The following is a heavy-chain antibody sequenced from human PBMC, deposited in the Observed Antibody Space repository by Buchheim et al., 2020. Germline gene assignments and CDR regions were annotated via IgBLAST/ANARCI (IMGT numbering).Heavy chain of an antibody. CDR3: AKAYSGSYSDDWYFDL. CDR2: ISYDGSNK. CDR1: GFTFSSYG. Sequence: QVQLVESGGGVVQPGRSLRLSCAASGFTFSSYGMHWVRQAPGKGLEWVAVISYDGSNKYYADSVKGRFTISRDNSKNTLYLQMNGLRAEDTAVYYCAKAYSGSYSDDWYFDLWGRGTL. V-gene: IGHV3-30*18. J-gene: IGHJ2*01. D-gene: IGHD1-26*01.